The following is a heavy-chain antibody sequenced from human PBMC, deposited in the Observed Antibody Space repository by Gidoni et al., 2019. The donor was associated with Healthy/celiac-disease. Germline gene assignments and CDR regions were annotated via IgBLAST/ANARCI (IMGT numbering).Heavy chain of an antibody. CDR1: GGSISSGSYY. CDR2: IYTSGST. D-gene: IGHD1-26*01. V-gene: IGHV4-61*02. Sequence: QVQLQESGPGLVKPSQTLSLTCTVSGGSISSGSYYWSWIRQPAGKGLEWIGRIYTSGSTNYNPSLKSRVTISVDTSKNQFSLKLSSVTAADTAVYYCARGGSYGYAFDIWGQGTMVTVSS. CDR3: ARGGSYGYAFDI. J-gene: IGHJ3*02.